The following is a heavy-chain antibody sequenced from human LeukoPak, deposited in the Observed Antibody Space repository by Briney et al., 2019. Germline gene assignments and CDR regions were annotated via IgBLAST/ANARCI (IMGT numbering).Heavy chain of an antibody. CDR2: INHSGST. J-gene: IGHJ6*02. CDR1: GGSFSGYY. V-gene: IGHV4-34*01. CDR3: ARDRSALDV. Sequence: SETLSLTCAVYGGSFSGYYWSWIRQPPGKGLEWIGEINHSGSTNYNPSLKSRVTISVDTSKNQFSLKLSSVTAADTAVYYCARDRSALDVWGQGTTVTVSS. D-gene: IGHD3-16*02.